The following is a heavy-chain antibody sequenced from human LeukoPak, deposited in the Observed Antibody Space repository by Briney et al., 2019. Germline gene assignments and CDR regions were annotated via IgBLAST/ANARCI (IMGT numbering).Heavy chain of an antibody. CDR1: GGSISSYY. J-gene: IGHJ6*02. Sequence: PAETLSLTCTVSGGSISSYYWNWIRQPPGKGLEWIGYINYSGSTNYNPSLKRRVTISVDTSKNQFSLKLSSVTAADTAVYYCARGESKRYSGYDYYVMDVWGQGTTVTVSS. D-gene: IGHD5-12*01. CDR3: ARGESKRYSGYDYYVMDV. CDR2: INYSGST. V-gene: IGHV4-59*01.